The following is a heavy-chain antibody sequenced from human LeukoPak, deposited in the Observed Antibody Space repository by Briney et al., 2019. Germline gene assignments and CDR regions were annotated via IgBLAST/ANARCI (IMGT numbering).Heavy chain of an antibody. D-gene: IGHD5-18*01. V-gene: IGHV3-43*02. CDR2: ISGDGGTT. J-gene: IGHJ4*02. CDR3: AKDIGERGYKDY. Sequence: GGSLRLSCAASGFTSKDYAMHWVRHAPGKGLEWVSLISGDGGTTFYADSVKGRFTISRDNSKSSLYLQMNSLRAEDTAFYYCAKDIGERGYKDYWGQGTLVTVSS. CDR1: GFTSKDYA.